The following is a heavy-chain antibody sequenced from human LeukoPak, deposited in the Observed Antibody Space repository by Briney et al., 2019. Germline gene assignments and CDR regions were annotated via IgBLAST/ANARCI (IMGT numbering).Heavy chain of an antibody. CDR2: IQNSART. V-gene: IGHV4-61*01. D-gene: IGHD4-11*01. CDR3: ATDYSNFYGMDV. J-gene: IGHJ6*02. CDR1: GGSVNSGSYF. Sequence: SETLSLTCTVTGGSVNSGSYFWSWIRQPPGKGLEWIGYIQNSARTNYNPSLESRVTISVDSSKDQFSLRLSSVTAADTAVYYCATDYSNFYGMDVWGQGTTVTVSS.